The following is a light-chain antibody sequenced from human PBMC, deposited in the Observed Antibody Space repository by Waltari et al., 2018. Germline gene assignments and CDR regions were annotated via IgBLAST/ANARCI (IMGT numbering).Light chain of an antibody. CDR3: QQYDNLAS. V-gene: IGKV1-33*01. CDR2: DAT. CDR1: QAISNH. J-gene: IGKJ4*01. Sequence: DIQMTQSPSSLSASVGARLTITCQASQAISNHLNWYQHKPGKAPELLIFDATNLETGVPSRFRGSGSGTDFTLTIPSLQPEDFATYYCQQYDNLASFGGGTKVEIK.